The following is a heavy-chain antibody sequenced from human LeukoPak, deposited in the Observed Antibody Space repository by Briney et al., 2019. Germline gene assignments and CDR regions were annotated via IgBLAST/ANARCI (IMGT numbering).Heavy chain of an antibody. CDR1: GFTFTTYA. CDR3: ANRGDHFYTYG. CDR2: ISATGGST. D-gene: IGHD2-21*02. Sequence: GSLRLSCAASGFTFTTYAMSWVRQAPGKGLEWVSTISATGGSTYYADSVKGRFTISRDNSKNTLYLQMNSLRAEDTAVYYCANRGDHFYTYGWGKGTTVTVSS. J-gene: IGHJ6*03. V-gene: IGHV3-23*01.